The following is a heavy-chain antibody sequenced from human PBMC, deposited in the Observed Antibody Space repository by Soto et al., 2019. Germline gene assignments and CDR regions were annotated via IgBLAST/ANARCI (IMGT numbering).Heavy chain of an antibody. CDR3: ARHAAMGTAGGNLFDP. J-gene: IGHJ5*02. CDR2: IDPSDSYT. V-gene: IGHV5-10-1*01. D-gene: IGHD1-1*01. CDR1: GYSFTSYW. Sequence: GESLKISCKGSGYSFTSYWISWVRQMPGKGLEWMGRIDPSDSYTNYSPSFQGHVTISADKSISTAYLQWSSLKASDTAMYYCARHAAMGTAGGNLFDPWGQGSLVTVSS.